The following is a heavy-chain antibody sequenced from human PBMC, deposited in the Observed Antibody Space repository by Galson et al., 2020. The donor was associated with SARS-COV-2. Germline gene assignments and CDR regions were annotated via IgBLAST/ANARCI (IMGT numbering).Heavy chain of an antibody. J-gene: IGHJ4*02. D-gene: IGHD7-27*01. CDR1: GFTFSSYW. CDR3: ARGDMGNDYFDY. CDR2: IYSEGSST. Sequence: GGSLRLSSAASGFTFSSYWMHWVSQAPGKGLVWVSRIYSEGSSTSYADSVKGRFTISGDNAKNTLYLQMNSLRAEDTAVYYCARGDMGNDYFDYWGQGTLVTVSS. V-gene: IGHV3-74*01.